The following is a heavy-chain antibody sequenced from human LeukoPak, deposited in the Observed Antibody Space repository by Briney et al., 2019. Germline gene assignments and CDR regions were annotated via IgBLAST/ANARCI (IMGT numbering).Heavy chain of an antibody. CDR2: IYYSGST. CDR3: AGAPHTYYDFWSGSEFDY. J-gene: IGHJ4*02. CDR1: GGSISSYY. D-gene: IGHD3-3*01. Sequence: SETLSLTCTVSGGSISSYYWSWIRQPPGKGLEWIGYIYYSGSTNYNPSLKSRVTISVDTSKNQFSLKLSSVTAADTAVYYCAGAPHTYYDFWSGSEFDYWGQGTLVTDSS. V-gene: IGHV4-59*01.